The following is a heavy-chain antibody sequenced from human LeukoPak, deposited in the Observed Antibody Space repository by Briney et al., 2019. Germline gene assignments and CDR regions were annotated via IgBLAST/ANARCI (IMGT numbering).Heavy chain of an antibody. D-gene: IGHD3-16*02. CDR2: ITVDNGDR. CDR3: ARDTFTFGGVIVLDY. Sequence: GASVKVSCKASGYSFTRHDIHWVRQAPGQRPEWMGRITVDNGDRKYSQKFQGRVTITRDTSATTAYMELSSLRSEDTAVYYCARDTFTFGGVIVLDYWGQGTLVTVSS. J-gene: IGHJ4*02. CDR1: GYSFTRHD. V-gene: IGHV1-3*01.